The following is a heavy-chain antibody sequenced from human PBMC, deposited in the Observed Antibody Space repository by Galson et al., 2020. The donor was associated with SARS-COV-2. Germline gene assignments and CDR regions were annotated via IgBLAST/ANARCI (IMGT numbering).Heavy chain of an antibody. CDR1: VGSFSGYQ. J-gene: IGHJ3*02. CDR3: ARDSRVSSGWSHDAFDI. V-gene: IGHV4-34*01. CDR2: INDSGST. Sequence: SETLSLTCAVYVGSFSGYQWSWIRQPPGKGLEWIGEINDSGSTNYNPSLKSRVTISVDTSKNQFSLKLTSVTAADTAVYYCARDSRVSSGWSHDAFDIWGQGTMVTVSS. D-gene: IGHD6-19*01.